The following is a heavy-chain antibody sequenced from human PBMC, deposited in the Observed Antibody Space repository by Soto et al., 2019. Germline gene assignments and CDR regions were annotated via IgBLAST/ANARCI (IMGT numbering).Heavy chain of an antibody. Sequence: GGSMRLSCAASGFAFKYARMTWVRQAPGKELEWVGHIRSNIDGATTAYAAPVKGRFTISRDESKNTVDLQMNSLITEDTAVYYCTTDWGSGTHYARAFDVWGQGTMVTVSS. CDR1: GFAFKYAR. V-gene: IGHV3-15*01. J-gene: IGHJ3*01. CDR3: TTDWGSGTHYARAFDV. CDR2: IRSNIDGATT. D-gene: IGHD3-16*01.